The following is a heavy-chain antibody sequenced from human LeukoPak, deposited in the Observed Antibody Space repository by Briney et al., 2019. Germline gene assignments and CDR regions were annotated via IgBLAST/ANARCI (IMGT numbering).Heavy chain of an antibody. J-gene: IGHJ4*02. Sequence: SETLSLTCTVSGASISRYYWTWIRRSPEKGLEWIGYFFYTGTTTYNPSLKSRVTISVDTPKNQVSLKLTSLTAADTAVYFCARGGNSYPFFDSWGQGTLVTVSS. CDR2: FFYTGTT. D-gene: IGHD1-1*01. CDR1: GASISRYY. CDR3: ARGGNSYPFFDS. V-gene: IGHV4-59*01.